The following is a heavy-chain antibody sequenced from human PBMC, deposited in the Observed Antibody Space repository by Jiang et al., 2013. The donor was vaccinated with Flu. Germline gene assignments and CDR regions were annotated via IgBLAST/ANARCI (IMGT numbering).Heavy chain of an antibody. CDR1: GDSVSSNSAA. CDR3: VREAGDYNFVTRYFDL. CDR2: TYYRSKWNN. Sequence: QTLSLTCAISGDSVSSNSAAWNWIRQSPSRGLEWLGRTYYRSKWNNDYAVSVKSRITINPDTSKNQFSLQLNSVTPEDTAVYYCVREAGDYNFVTRYFDLWGRGTLVTVSS. J-gene: IGHJ2*01. D-gene: IGHD1-1*01. V-gene: IGHV6-1*01.